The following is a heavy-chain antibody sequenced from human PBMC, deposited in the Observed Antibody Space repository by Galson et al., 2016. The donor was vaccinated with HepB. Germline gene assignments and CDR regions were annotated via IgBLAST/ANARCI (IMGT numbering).Heavy chain of an antibody. Sequence: SLRLSCAASGFTFSSYEMNWVRQAPGKGLEWISYISRGATTIYYADSARGRVTVSRDNARNSLYLKMNSLRAEDTAIYYCTRDRAQDWSGSFTGVYFDSWGQGTLVTVSS. V-gene: IGHV3-48*03. CDR1: GFTFSSYE. CDR3: TRDRAQDWSGSFTGVYFDS. CDR2: ISRGATTI. D-gene: IGHD3-3*01. J-gene: IGHJ4*02.